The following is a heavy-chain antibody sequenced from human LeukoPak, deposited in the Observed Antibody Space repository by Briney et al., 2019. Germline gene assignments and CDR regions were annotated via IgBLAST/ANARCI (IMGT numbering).Heavy chain of an antibody. CDR2: ISGSGANT. Sequence: GGSLRLSCAASGFTVSSYGMSWVRQAPGKGLEWISGISGSGANTYYADSVKGRLTISRDNSKNTLYLQMNRLRVEDTAVYYCAGYCSTTSCNSSPNWFDPWGQGTLVTVSS. J-gene: IGHJ5*02. V-gene: IGHV3-23*01. D-gene: IGHD2-2*01. CDR3: AGYCSTTSCNSSPNWFDP. CDR1: GFTVSSYG.